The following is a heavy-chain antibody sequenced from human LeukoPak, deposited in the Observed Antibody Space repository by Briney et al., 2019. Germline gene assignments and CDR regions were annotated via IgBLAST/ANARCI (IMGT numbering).Heavy chain of an antibody. CDR3: VKDEGGVQLAY. Sequence: GGSLRLSYAASGFTFNSCGMSWVRQAPGKGLEWGSAISGSGDSTYYADSVKGRFTISRDNSKNTLYLQMNSLRADDTAVYYCVKDEGGVQLAYWGQGTLVTVSS. CDR2: ISGSGDST. V-gene: IGHV3-23*01. J-gene: IGHJ4*02. CDR1: GFTFNSCG. D-gene: IGHD1-1*01.